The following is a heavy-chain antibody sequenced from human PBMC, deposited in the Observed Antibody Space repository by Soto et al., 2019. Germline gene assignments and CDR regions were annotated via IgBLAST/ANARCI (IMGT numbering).Heavy chain of an antibody. CDR1: GFTFSSYG. Sequence: GGSLRLSCAASGFTFSSYGMHWVRQAPGKGLEWVAVIWYDGSNKYYADSVKGRFTISRDNSKNTLYLQMNSLRAEDTAVYYCARVSSSGWQYYYYYYYMDVWGKGTTVTVSS. CDR2: IWYDGSNK. V-gene: IGHV3-33*01. CDR3: ARVSSSGWQYYYYYYYMDV. D-gene: IGHD6-19*01. J-gene: IGHJ6*03.